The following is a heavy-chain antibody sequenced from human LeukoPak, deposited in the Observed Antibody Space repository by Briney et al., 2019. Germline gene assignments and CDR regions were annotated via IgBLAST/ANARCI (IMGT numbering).Heavy chain of an antibody. Sequence: GRSLRLSCAASGFTFSSYGMHWVRQAPGKGLEWVAVISYDGSNKYYADSVKGRFTISRDNSKNTLYLQMNSLRAEDTAVYYCAKPDRTLYSGYDYFDYWGQGTLVTVSS. CDR3: AKPDRTLYSGYDYFDY. CDR2: ISYDGSNK. D-gene: IGHD5-12*01. CDR1: GFTFSSYG. J-gene: IGHJ4*02. V-gene: IGHV3-30*18.